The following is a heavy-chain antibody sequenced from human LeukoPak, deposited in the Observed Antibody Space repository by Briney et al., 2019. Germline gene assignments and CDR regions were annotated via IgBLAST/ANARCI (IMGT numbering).Heavy chain of an antibody. CDR2: ISSSSSHI. V-gene: IGHV3-21*01. CDR1: GFTFSSYS. D-gene: IGHD2-15*01. J-gene: IGHJ4*02. Sequence: GGSLRLSCAASGFTFSSYSMNWVRQAPGKGLEWVSSISSSSSHIYYADSVKGRFTISRDNAKNSLYLQMNSLRAEDTAVYYCARDLGYCSGGSCLPGYWGQGTLVTVSS. CDR3: ARDLGYCSGGSCLPGY.